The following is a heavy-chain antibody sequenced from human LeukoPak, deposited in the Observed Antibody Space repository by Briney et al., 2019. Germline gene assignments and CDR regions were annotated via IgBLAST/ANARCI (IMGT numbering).Heavy chain of an antibody. CDR3: ARGQWFGELNPSGWFDP. CDR2: ISSSGSTI. Sequence: PGGSLRLSCAASGFTFSDYYMSWIRQAPGKGLEWVSYISSSGSTIYYADSVKGRFTISRDNAKNSLYLQMNSLRAEDTAVYYCARGQWFGELNPSGWFDPWGQGTLVTVSS. J-gene: IGHJ5*02. D-gene: IGHD3-10*01. CDR1: GFTFSDYY. V-gene: IGHV3-11*01.